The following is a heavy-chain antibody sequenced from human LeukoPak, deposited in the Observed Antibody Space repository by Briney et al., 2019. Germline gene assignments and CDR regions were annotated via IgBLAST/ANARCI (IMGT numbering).Heavy chain of an antibody. CDR2: ISTSSSYI. Sequence: GGSLRLSCTVSGFTVSSNSMSWIRQAPRKGLEWVSSISTSSSYIYYADSVKGRFTISRDNARNSLYLQMNSLRAEDTAVYYCARDRDWNSGFDYWGQGTLVTVSS. D-gene: IGHD1-7*01. CDR3: ARDRDWNSGFDY. CDR1: GFTVSSNS. J-gene: IGHJ4*02. V-gene: IGHV3-21*01.